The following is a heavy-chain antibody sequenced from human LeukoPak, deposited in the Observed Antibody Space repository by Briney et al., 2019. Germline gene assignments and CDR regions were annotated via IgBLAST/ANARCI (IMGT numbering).Heavy chain of an antibody. J-gene: IGHJ4*02. CDR2: IFYSGST. CDR3: ARVRDYGDERLGFHFDY. CDR1: GGSISTSNYY. V-gene: IGHV4-39*07. D-gene: IGHD4-17*01. Sequence: PSETLSLTCTVSGGSISTSNYYWGWIRQPPGKGLEWIGNIFYSGSTYYSPSLRSRVTISVDTSKNQFSLKLSSVTAADTAVYYCARVRDYGDERLGFHFDYWGQGTLVTVSS.